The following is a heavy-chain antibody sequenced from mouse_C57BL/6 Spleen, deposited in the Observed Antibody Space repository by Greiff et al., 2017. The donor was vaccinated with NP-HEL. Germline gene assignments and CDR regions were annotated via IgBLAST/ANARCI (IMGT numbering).Heavy chain of an antibody. CDR1: GYTFTSYD. J-gene: IGHJ4*01. CDR2: IYPRDGST. D-gene: IGHD2-4*01. CDR3: AREGYDYDGEVYYAMDY. V-gene: IGHV1-85*01. Sequence: QVHVKQSGPELVKPGASVKLSCKASGYTFTSYDINWVKQRPGQGLEWIGWIYPRDGSTKYNEKFKGKATLTVDTSSSTAYMELHSLTSEDSAVYFCAREGYDYDGEVYYAMDYWGQGTSVTVSS.